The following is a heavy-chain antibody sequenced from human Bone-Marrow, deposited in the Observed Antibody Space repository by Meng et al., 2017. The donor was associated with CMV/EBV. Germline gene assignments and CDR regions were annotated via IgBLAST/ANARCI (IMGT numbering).Heavy chain of an antibody. J-gene: IGHJ3*02. CDR3: ARWDPGKNVFDI. CDR2: INPNSGGT. Sequence: ASVKVSCKASGYSFTDYYMHWVRQAPGQGLEWMGWINPNSGGTNYAQKFQGRVTMTRDTSISTAYMELSRLRSDDTAVYFCARWDPGKNVFDIWGQGTMATVSS. CDR1: GYSFTDYY. V-gene: IGHV1-2*02. D-gene: IGHD1-26*01.